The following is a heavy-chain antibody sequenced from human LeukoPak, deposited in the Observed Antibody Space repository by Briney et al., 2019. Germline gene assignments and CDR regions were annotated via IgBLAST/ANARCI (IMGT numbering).Heavy chain of an antibody. D-gene: IGHD3-3*01. CDR2: IKQGGSSK. V-gene: IGHV3-7*01. CDR1: GFSFSNSW. CDR3: GRGEGFLVAH. Sequence: GGSLRLSCVASGFSFSNSWMTWVRRAPGKGLEWVANIKQGGSSKYYVDSVKGRFTISRDDAKNSLFLQMNSLRAEDTAVYYCGRGEGFLVAHWGQGTLVTVS. J-gene: IGHJ4*02.